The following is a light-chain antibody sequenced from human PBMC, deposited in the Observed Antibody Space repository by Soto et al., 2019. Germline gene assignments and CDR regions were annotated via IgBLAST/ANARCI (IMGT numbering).Light chain of an antibody. CDR2: STT. Sequence: QAVVTQEPSLTFSPVGTVTLTCASSSGGVTNGYFPIWFQQKPGQANRALIYSTTNKHSWTPARFSGSLLGGKAALTRSGVQPEDEAEYSCRLYYAGTKLWMLGGGTTVTVL. CDR3: RLYYAGTKLWM. V-gene: IGLV7-43*01. CDR1: SGGVTNGYF. J-gene: IGLJ3*02.